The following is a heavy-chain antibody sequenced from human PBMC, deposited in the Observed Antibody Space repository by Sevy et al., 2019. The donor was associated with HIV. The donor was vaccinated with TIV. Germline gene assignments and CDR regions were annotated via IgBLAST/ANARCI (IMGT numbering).Heavy chain of an antibody. CDR2: INSDGSST. CDR3: ARYHGDYLHGFDY. D-gene: IGHD4-17*01. Sequence: GGSLRLSCAASGFSFSSYWMHWVRQAPGKGLVWVSRINSDGSSTNYADSVKGRFTISRDNAKNTLYLQMNSLRAEDTAVYYCARYHGDYLHGFDYWGQGTLVTVSS. V-gene: IGHV3-74*01. CDR1: GFSFSSYW. J-gene: IGHJ4*02.